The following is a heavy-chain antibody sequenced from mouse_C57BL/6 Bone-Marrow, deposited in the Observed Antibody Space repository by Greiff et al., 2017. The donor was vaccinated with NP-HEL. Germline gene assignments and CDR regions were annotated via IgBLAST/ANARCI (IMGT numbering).Heavy chain of an antibody. D-gene: IGHD2-2*01. V-gene: IGHV1-18*01. CDR2: INPNNGGT. CDR1: GYTFTDYN. Sequence: EVQLQESGPELVKPGASVKIPCKASGYTFTDYNMDWVKQSHGKSLEWIGDINPNNGGTIYNQKFKGKATLTVDKSSSTAYMELRSLTSEDTAVYYCARGCFGYYYAMDYWGQGTSVTVSS. J-gene: IGHJ4*01. CDR3: ARGCFGYYYAMDY.